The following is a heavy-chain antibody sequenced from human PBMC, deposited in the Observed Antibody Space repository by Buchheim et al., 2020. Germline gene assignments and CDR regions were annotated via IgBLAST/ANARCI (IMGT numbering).Heavy chain of an antibody. Sequence: QVQLQESGPGLVKPSQTLSLTCTVSGGSISSGDFYWSWIRQPAGKGLEWIGRIYTSGSTDYNPSLKSRVTISVDTSENQFSLKLRSVTAADTAVYYCAREGFYDLEGTWLDPWGQGTL. CDR1: GGSISSGDFY. D-gene: IGHD3-3*01. J-gene: IGHJ5*02. CDR3: AREGFYDLEGTWLDP. CDR2: IYTSGST. V-gene: IGHV4-61*02.